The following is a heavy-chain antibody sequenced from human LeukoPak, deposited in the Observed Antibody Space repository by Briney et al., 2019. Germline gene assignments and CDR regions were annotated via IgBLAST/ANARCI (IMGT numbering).Heavy chain of an antibody. D-gene: IGHD3-16*01. V-gene: IGHV3-30*02. CDR3: AKDLRRGAFDI. CDR1: GFTFSDYG. CDR2: IRYDGTSI. J-gene: IGHJ3*02. Sequence: GGSLRLSCAASGFTFSDYGMHWVRQAPDKGLEWVAFIRYDGTSIYYVDSVKGRFTLSRDNSKNTLYLQMNSLRAEDTAVYYCAKDLRRGAFDIWGQGTMVTVSS.